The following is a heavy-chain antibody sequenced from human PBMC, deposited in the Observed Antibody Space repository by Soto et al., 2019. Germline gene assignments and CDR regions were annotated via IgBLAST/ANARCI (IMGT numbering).Heavy chain of an antibody. J-gene: IGHJ5*02. D-gene: IGHD3-3*01. V-gene: IGHV4-39*01. CDR2: IYYSGST. CDR3: ARHSRNRIDFWSGGPYWFDP. Sequence: PSETLSLTCTVSGGSISSSSYYWGWIRQPPGKGLEWIGSIYYSGSTYYNPSLKSRVTISVDTSKNQFSLKLSSVTAADTAVYYCARHSRNRIDFWSGGPYWFDPWGQGTLVTVSS. CDR1: GGSISSSSYY.